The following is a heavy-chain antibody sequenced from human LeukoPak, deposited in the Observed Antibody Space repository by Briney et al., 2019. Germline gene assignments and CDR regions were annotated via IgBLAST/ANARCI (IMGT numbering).Heavy chain of an antibody. J-gene: IGHJ5*02. CDR1: VYTFTSYY. CDR3: AREEGYCSSTSCYFGWFDP. Sequence: ASLKVSCTASVYTFTSYYMQSVRQGPGQGVEWRGIINTSSGSTSYAQKFQGRVTMTRGMSTSTVYMEVSSLRSEDTAVYYCAREEGYCSSTSCYFGWFDPWGQGTLVTVAS. CDR2: INTSSGST. D-gene: IGHD2-2*01. V-gene: IGHV1-46*01.